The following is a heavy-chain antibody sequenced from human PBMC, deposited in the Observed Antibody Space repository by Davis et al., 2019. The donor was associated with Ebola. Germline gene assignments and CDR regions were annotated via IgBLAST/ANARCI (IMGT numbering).Heavy chain of an antibody. Sequence: GESLKISCAASGFTCINYIMTWVRQAPGQGLERVRNIPNVARAQYYLDSVKGRFTLSRDNANNSLYLQMNSLRAEDTAVYYCARWDYRNNGWGIEVWGQGITVTVSS. CDR2: IPNVARAQ. CDR1: GFTCINYI. V-gene: IGHV3-7*03. D-gene: IGHD4-11*01. J-gene: IGHJ6*02. CDR3: ARWDYRNNGWGIEV.